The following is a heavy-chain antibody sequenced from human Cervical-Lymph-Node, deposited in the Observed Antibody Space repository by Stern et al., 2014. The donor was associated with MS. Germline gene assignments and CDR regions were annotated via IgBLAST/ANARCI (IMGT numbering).Heavy chain of an antibody. Sequence: VQLVESGRGLVQPGRSLRLSCAASGFSFSAYGLHWVRQAPGQALEWVSVISYDGTHKYYTDSVKGRGTISRDNSKNTVYLEMNSLRSDDTAVYYCAKDLGGNAFDYWGQGTLVIVSS. D-gene: IGHD4-23*01. CDR2: ISYDGTHK. V-gene: IGHV3-30*18. CDR1: GFSFSAYG. CDR3: AKDLGGNAFDY. J-gene: IGHJ4*02.